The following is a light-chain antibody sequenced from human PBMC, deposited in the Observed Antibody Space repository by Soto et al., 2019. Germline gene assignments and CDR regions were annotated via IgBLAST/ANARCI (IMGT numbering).Light chain of an antibody. Sequence: QSALTQPPSASGSPGQSVTISCTGASSDVGGYSYVSWYQQHPGKAPKLMIYEVSKRPSGVPDRFSGSKSGNTASLTVSGLQAEDEADYYCSSYGGSNNLVFGGGTKLTGL. J-gene: IGLJ2*01. V-gene: IGLV2-8*01. CDR3: SSYGGSNNLV. CDR1: SSDVGGYSY. CDR2: EVS.